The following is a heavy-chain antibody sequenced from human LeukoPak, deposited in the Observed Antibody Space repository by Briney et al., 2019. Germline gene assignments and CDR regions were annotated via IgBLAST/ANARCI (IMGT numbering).Heavy chain of an antibody. CDR1: GFTFSSYW. Sequence: GGSLRLSCAASGFTFSSYWMSWVRQAPGKGLEWVANIKQDGSEKYYVDSVKGRFTISRDNSKNTLYLQMNSLRAEDTAVYYCAKDLDSSSWYPGRWDYWGQGTLVTVSS. CDR2: IKQDGSEK. V-gene: IGHV3-7*03. D-gene: IGHD6-13*01. J-gene: IGHJ4*02. CDR3: AKDLDSSSWYPGRWDY.